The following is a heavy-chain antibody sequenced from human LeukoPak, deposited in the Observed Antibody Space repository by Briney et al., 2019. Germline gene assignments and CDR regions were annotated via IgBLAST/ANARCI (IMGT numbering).Heavy chain of an antibody. Sequence: SETLSLTCTVSGYSISSGYYWGWIRHPPRREREGFGSSYHCGSTYYNPSLKSRVTISVDTSKNQFSLKLSSVTAADTAVYYCARADYSSTWSHDYYYMDVWGKGTTVIVSS. V-gene: IGHV4-38-2*02. CDR3: ARADYSSTWSHDYYYMDV. CDR1: GYSISSGYY. J-gene: IGHJ6*03. CDR2: SYHCGST. D-gene: IGHD6-13*01.